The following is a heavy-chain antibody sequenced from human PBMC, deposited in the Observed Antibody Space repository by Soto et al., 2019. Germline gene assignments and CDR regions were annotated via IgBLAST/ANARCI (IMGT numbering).Heavy chain of an antibody. CDR2: IVVGSGNT. Sequence: QMQLVQSGPEVKKPGTSVKVSCKASGFTFTSSAVQWVRQARGQRLEWIGWIVVGSGNTNYAQKFQERVTITRDMSTSTAYMELSSLRSEDTAVYYGAARLQGHPEYFDLWGRGTLVTVSS. CDR3: AARLQGHPEYFDL. V-gene: IGHV1-58*01. CDR1: GFTFTSSA. D-gene: IGHD2-15*01. J-gene: IGHJ2*01.